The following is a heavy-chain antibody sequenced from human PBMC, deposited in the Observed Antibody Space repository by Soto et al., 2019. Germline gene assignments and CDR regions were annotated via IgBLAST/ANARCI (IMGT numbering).Heavy chain of an antibody. V-gene: IGHV3-33*01. D-gene: IGHD4-17*01. CDR2: IWYDGSNK. Sequence: PGXSLRLSGAASGFTFSSYGIHWVGQAPGKGLEWVAVIWYDGSNKYYADSVKGRFTISRDNSKNTLYLQMNSLRAEDTAVYYCARGDYGDLSFDYWGQGTLVTVSS. J-gene: IGHJ4*02. CDR1: GFTFSSYG. CDR3: ARGDYGDLSFDY.